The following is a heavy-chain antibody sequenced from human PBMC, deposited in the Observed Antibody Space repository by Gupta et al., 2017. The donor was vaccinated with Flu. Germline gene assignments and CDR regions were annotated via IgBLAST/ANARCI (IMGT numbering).Heavy chain of an antibody. V-gene: IGHV1-2*06. CDR2: INPNSGGT. CDR3: ARDQGGSVWGSYRDY. CDR1: GYY. Sequence: GYYMHWVRQAPGQGLEWMGRINPNSGGTNYAQKFQGRVTMTRDTSISTAYMELSRLRSDDTAVYYCARDQGGSVWGSYRDYWGQGTLVTVSS. J-gene: IGHJ4*02. D-gene: IGHD3-16*02.